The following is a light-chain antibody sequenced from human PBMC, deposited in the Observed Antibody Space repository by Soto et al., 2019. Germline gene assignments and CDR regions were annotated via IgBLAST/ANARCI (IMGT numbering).Light chain of an antibody. V-gene: IGKV1D-13*01. Sequence: IQMNQSPSYLDTSVGGPVTIICRPSQVFRSALAWYQHKPGKPPKLMIHDVSKLQSGVPSRCSGSGSGTDVTLTSDALQPEDFATYYCQKFDYSPLTVGGGTKVDIK. CDR3: QKFDYSPLT. J-gene: IGKJ4*01. CDR2: DVS. CDR1: QVFRSA.